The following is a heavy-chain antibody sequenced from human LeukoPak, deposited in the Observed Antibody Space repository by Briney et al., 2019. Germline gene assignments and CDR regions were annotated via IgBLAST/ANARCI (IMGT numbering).Heavy chain of an antibody. D-gene: IGHD3-22*01. CDR2: IKSNPDGGTT. CDR3: ATGYHYDSSGYY. CDR1: GFTFSKAW. J-gene: IGHJ4*02. V-gene: IGHV3-15*01. Sequence: PGGSLRLSCAASGFTFSKAWMTWVRQAPGKGLEWVGRIKSNPDGGTTDYAAPVKGRFTIPRDDSKNTLYVQMNSLKTEDTAVYYCATGYHYDSSGYYWGQGTLVTVSS.